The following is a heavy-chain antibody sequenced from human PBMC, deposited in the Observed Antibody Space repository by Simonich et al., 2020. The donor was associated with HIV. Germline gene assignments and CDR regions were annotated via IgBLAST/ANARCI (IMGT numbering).Heavy chain of an antibody. CDR3: ARQRGGDDAFDI. Sequence: QVQLVQSGAEVKKPGASVKISCKASGYTFTGYNMHWVRQAPGQGLEGMGRSDPKSGGTNVAQKFQGRVTMTRDTSISTFYMELSSLRSDDTAVYYCARQRGGDDAFDIWGHGTMVTVSS. J-gene: IGHJ3*02. D-gene: IGHD2-21*02. CDR2: SDPKSGGT. V-gene: IGHV1-2*06. CDR1: GYTFTGYN.